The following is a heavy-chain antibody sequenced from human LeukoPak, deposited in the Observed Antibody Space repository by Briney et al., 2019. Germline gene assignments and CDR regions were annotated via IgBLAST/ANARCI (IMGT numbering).Heavy chain of an antibody. CDR1: GGSFSGYY. D-gene: IGHD5-24*01. Sequence: SETLSLTCAVYGGSFSGYYWSWIRQPPGKGLESIGEINHSGSTNYNPSLKSRVTISVDTSKNQFSLKLSSVTAADTAVYYCARLGGDGYNWNYYYGMDVWGQGTTVTVSS. CDR3: ARLGGDGYNWNYYYGMDV. CDR2: INHSGST. V-gene: IGHV4-34*01. J-gene: IGHJ6*02.